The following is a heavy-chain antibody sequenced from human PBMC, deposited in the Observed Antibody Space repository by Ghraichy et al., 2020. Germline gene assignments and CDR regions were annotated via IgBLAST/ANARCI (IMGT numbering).Heavy chain of an antibody. CDR2: ITGSSRRI. J-gene: IGHJ6*02. V-gene: IGHV3-48*02. CDR1: GFTFDGYG. D-gene: IGHD4-23*01. Sequence: GESLNISCVGSGFTFDGYGMNWVRQSPGKGLEWISYITGSSRRIFYADSVKGRFTISRDNAKNSLSLQMNSLRDEDTAVYYCARASRVVRFFYYDAMDVWGQGTTVTVSS. CDR3: ARASRVVRFFYYDAMDV.